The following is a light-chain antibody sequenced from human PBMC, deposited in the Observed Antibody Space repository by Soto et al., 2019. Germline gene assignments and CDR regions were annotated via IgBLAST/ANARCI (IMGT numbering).Light chain of an antibody. CDR1: QAINTY. CDR2: AAS. Sequence: DIQWTQSPSFLSASVGDRVTITCRASQAINTYLAWYQQKPGKAPKLLIYAASTLQSGVPSRFSGSGSGTDFTLTISCLQSEDFATYYCQQYYSYPRTFGQGTQV. V-gene: IGKV1-9*01. J-gene: IGKJ1*01. CDR3: QQYYSYPRT.